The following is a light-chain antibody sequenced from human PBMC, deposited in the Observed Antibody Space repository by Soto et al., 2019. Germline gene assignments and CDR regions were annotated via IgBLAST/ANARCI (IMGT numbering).Light chain of an antibody. CDR3: QQYGSLSWT. J-gene: IGKJ1*01. CDR2: GAS. V-gene: IGKV3-20*01. CDR1: QSVSSNY. Sequence: DIVLTQSPGTLSLSPGERATLSCRASQSVSSNYLAWYQQKPGQAPRLLIHGASTRATVVPDRFSGSGSGTDFTLTISRLEPEDFAVYHCQQYGSLSWTFGQGTKVEIK.